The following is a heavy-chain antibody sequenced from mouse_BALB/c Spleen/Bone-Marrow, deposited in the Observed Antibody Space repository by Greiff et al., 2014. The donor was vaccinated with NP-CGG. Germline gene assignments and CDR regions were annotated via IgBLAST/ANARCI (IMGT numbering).Heavy chain of an antibody. CDR3: TSDYDDY. V-gene: IGHV1-5*01. Sequence: EVQLQQSGTVLARPGASVKMSCKASGYTFTSYWMHWVKQRPGQDLEWIGAIYPGNSDTSYNQXFKXXAKLTAVTSTSTAYMELSSLTNEDSAVYYCTSDYDDYWGQGTTLTVSS. J-gene: IGHJ2*01. CDR1: GYTFTSYW. CDR2: IYPGNSDT. D-gene: IGHD2-4*01.